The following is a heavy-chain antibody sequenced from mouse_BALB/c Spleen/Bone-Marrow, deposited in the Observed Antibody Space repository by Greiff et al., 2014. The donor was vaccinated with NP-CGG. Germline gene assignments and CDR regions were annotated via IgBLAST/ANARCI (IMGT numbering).Heavy chain of an antibody. Sequence: VQLVESGPELVKPGASVKMSCKASGYTFTDYVISWVKRRTGQGLEWIGEIYPGSGSTYYNEKFKGKATLTADKSSNTVYMQLISLTSEDSAVFFCVTDPYYGRQYYFDYWGQGTTLTVSS. V-gene: IGHV1-77*01. J-gene: IGHJ2*01. CDR3: VTDPYYGRQYYFDY. D-gene: IGHD1-1*02. CDR1: GYTFTDYV. CDR2: IYPGSGST.